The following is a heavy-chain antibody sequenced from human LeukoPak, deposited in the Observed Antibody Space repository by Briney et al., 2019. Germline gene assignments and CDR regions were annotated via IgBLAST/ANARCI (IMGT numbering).Heavy chain of an antibody. D-gene: IGHD4-23*01. CDR2: IYYSGST. CDR1: GGPISSYY. V-gene: IGHV4-59*01. J-gene: IGHJ4*02. CDR3: ARSHYGGDSRVYDY. Sequence: SETLSLTCTVSGGPISSYYWSWIRQPPGKGLEWIGYIYYSGSTNYNPSLKSRVTISVDTSKNQFSLKLSSVTAADTAVYYCARSHYGGDSRVYDYWGQGTLVTVSS.